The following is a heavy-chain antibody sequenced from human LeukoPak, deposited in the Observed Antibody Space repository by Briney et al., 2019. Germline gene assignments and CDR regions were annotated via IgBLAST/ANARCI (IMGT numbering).Heavy chain of an antibody. D-gene: IGHD3-3*01. V-gene: IGHV4-4*07. CDR2: IHTGGST. CDR3: ASSFAVAGYYHGMDV. Sequence: SETLSLTCTVSGGSITSYYWSWIRQPAGKGVEWIGRIHTGGSTNYNPSLKSRVTMSVDTSKNQFSLKLTSVTATDTAMYYCASSFAVAGYYHGMDVWGQGTTVTVSS. J-gene: IGHJ6*02. CDR1: GGSITSYY.